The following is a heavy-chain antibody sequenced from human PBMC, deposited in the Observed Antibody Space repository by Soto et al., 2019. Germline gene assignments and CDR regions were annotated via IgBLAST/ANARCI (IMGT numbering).Heavy chain of an antibody. CDR2: ISSSSSYI. D-gene: IGHD6-19*01. V-gene: IGHV3-21*01. CDR3: ARELPIAVAGPDDAFDI. J-gene: IGHJ3*02. CDR1: GFTFSSYS. Sequence: GGSLRLSCAASGFTFSSYSMNWVRQAPGKGLEWVSSISSSSSYIYYADSVKGRFTISRDNAKNSLYLQMNSLRAEDTAVYYCARELPIAVAGPDDAFDIWGQGTMVTVSS.